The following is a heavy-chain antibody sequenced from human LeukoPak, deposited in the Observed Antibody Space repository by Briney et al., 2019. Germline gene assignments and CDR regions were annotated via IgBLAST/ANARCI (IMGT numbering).Heavy chain of an antibody. J-gene: IGHJ3*02. Sequence: PSETLSLTCTVSGGSISSSTYYWGWIRQPPGKGLEWIGRIYYSGSTYYNPSLKSRVTISVDTSKNQFSLNLSSVTAADTAVYYCAREIFTVADAFDIWGQGTMVTVSS. CDR2: IYYSGST. D-gene: IGHD4-23*01. V-gene: IGHV4-39*07. CDR1: GGSISSSTYY. CDR3: AREIFTVADAFDI.